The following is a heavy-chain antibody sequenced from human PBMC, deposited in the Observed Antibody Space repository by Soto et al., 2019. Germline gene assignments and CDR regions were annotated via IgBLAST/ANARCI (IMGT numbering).Heavy chain of an antibody. CDR2: IYYSGST. Sequence: QLQLQESGPGLVKPSETLSLTCTVSGGSISSSSYYWGWIRQPPGKGLEWIGSIYYSGSTYYNPSLKSRVTISVDTSKNQFSLKLSSVTAADTAVYYCARLSSGWYGDYYYYMDVWGKGTTVTVSS. V-gene: IGHV4-39*01. J-gene: IGHJ6*03. D-gene: IGHD6-19*01. CDR3: ARLSSGWYGDYYYYMDV. CDR1: GGSISSSSYY.